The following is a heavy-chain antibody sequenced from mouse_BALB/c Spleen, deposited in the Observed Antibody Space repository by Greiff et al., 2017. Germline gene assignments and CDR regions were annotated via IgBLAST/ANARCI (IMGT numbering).Heavy chain of an antibody. D-gene: IGHD4-1*01. CDR3: KKLGREGNY. V-gene: IGHV14-4*02. CDR1: GFNIKDYY. J-gene: IGHJ2*01. Sequence: EVQLQQSGAELVRSGASVKLSCTASGFNIKDYYMHWVKQRPEQGLEWIGWIDPENGDTEYAPKFQGKATMTADTSSNTAYLQLSSLTSEDTAVYYCKKLGREGNYWGQGTTLTVSS. CDR2: IDPENGDT.